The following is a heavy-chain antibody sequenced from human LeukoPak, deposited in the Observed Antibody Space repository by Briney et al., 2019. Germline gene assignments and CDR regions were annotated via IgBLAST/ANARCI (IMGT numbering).Heavy chain of an antibody. Sequence: ASVKVSCKASGYTFTSYGISWVRQAPGQGLEGMGWISAYNGNTNYAQKLQGRVTMTTDTSTSTAYMELRSLRSDDTAVYYCARCVGVVGHNWFDPWGQGTLVTVSS. CDR2: ISAYNGNT. CDR3: ARCVGVVGHNWFDP. V-gene: IGHV1-18*01. J-gene: IGHJ5*02. CDR1: GYTFTSYG. D-gene: IGHD1-26*01.